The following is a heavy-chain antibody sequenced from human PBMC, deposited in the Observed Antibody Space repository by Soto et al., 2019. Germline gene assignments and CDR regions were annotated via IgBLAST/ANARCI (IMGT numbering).Heavy chain of an antibody. CDR3: ARVRRGIAARGSVHYYYGMDV. CDR1: GFTFSSYA. J-gene: IGHJ6*02. D-gene: IGHD6-6*01. V-gene: IGHV3-30-3*01. CDR2: ISCDGSNK. Sequence: GGSLRLSCAASGFTFSSYAMHWVRQAPGKGLEWVAVISCDGSNKYYADSVKGRFTISRDNSKNTLYLQMNSLRAEDTAVYYCARVRRGIAARGSVHYYYGMDVWGQGTTVTVSS.